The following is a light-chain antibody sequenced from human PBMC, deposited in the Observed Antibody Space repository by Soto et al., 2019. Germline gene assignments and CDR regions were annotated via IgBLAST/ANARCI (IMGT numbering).Light chain of an antibody. CDR3: QLYGSSLYT. CDR2: TGS. J-gene: IGKJ2*01. Sequence: TLSCRASQPISSSYLAWYQQRPGQAPRLVIHTGSTRAAGIPDRFSATGSGTDFTLTIRGLEHEDFAVYYCQLYGSSLYTFGQGTKVDIK. V-gene: IGKV3-20*01. CDR1: QPISSSY.